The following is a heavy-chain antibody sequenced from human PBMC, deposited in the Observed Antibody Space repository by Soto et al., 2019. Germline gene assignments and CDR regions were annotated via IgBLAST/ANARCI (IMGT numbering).Heavy chain of an antibody. V-gene: IGHV3-23*01. CDR2: ISGSGLNK. CDR1: GFTFENFG. CDR3: AKNQGVELVPLATVDWFDP. Sequence: PGGSLRLSCAASGFTFENFGMSWVRQAPGKGLEWISSISGSGLNKYYADSVKGRFTISRDNSKNTVYLGLSNLRAEDTAVYHCAKNQGVELVPLATVDWFDPWGQGSVVTVSS. J-gene: IGHJ5*02. D-gene: IGHD1-26*01.